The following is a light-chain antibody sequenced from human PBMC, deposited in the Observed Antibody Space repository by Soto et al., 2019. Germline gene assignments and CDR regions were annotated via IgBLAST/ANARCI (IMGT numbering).Light chain of an antibody. V-gene: IGKV3-15*01. J-gene: IGKJ1*01. CDR2: GAY. Sequence: DILMTQSPATLSVSPGERATLSCRASHSVSSNLAWYQQKPGQSPRLVIYGAYTRVTGVQARFSGSGSGTEFTLTISSLQSEDFAVYYCKQYNNWPRTFGQGTKVDIK. CDR3: KQYNNWPRT. CDR1: HSVSSN.